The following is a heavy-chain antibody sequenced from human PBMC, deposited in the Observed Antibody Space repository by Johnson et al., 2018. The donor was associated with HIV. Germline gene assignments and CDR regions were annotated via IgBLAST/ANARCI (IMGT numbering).Heavy chain of an antibody. CDR3: ASVYYDILTGYYYDALDM. J-gene: IGHJ3*02. D-gene: IGHD3-9*01. Sequence: QVQLVESGGGVVRPGGSLRLSCAASGFTFSDYYMSWIRQAPGKGLEWVSYISSSGDTIYYADSVKGRFTISRDNSKSTLYLQMNSLRAEDTAVYYCASVYYDILTGYYYDALDMWGQGTMVTVSS. CDR1: GFTFSDYY. CDR2: ISSSGDTI. V-gene: IGHV3-11*04.